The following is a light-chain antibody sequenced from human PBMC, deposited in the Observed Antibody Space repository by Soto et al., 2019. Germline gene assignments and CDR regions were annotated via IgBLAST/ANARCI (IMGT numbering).Light chain of an antibody. CDR1: QNIYTW. Sequence: DYQGTHSPSTLSASVVNLVTITCRASQNIYTWLAWYQQKPGIAPKLLIHKASTLESGVPSRFSGSGYGTEFTLTISGLQPEDSATYYCQQYERYSTFGQGTKVDIK. J-gene: IGKJ1*01. V-gene: IGKV1-5*03. CDR3: QQYERYST. CDR2: KAS.